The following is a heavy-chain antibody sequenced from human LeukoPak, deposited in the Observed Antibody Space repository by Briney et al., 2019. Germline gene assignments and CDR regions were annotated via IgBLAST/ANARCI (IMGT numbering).Heavy chain of an antibody. D-gene: IGHD3-22*01. V-gene: IGHV4-59*08. Sequence: SETLSLTCTVSGGSVSSSYWNWIRQFPGNKLEWIGYIYYSGSTNYNPSLKSRVTISVDTSKNQFSLKLSSVTAADTAVYYCARGVSYYDSSGYYNEYFQHWGQGTLVTVSS. CDR3: ARGVSYYDSSGYYNEYFQH. CDR1: GGSVSSSY. J-gene: IGHJ1*01. CDR2: IYYSGST.